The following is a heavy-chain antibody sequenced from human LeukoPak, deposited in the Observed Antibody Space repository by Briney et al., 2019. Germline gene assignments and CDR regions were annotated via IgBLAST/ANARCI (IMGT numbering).Heavy chain of an antibody. CDR3: VKDFVLLWFGRTFDY. CDR2: ISSNGCST. Sequence: PGGALTLSCLASGCTFSSYAMHWLRQAPGKGLEYVSAISSNGCSTYYADSVKGRFTISRYNSKRTLYLQMSSLRAEDAAVYYCVKDFVLLWFGRTFDYWGQGTLVTVSS. CDR1: GCTFSSYA. D-gene: IGHD3-10*01. J-gene: IGHJ4*02. V-gene: IGHV3-64D*06.